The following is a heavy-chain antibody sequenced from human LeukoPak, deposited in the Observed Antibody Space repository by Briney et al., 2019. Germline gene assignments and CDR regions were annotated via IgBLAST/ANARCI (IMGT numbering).Heavy chain of an antibody. J-gene: IGHJ6*02. D-gene: IGHD3-10*01. CDR2: IYYSGST. CDR3: ASAHYYGSGSSAYYGMDV. V-gene: IGHV4-39*07. Sequence: PSETLSLTCTVSGGSISSSSYYWGWIRQPPGKGLEWIGSIYYSGSTNYNPSLKSRVTITVDTSKNQFSLKLSSVTAADTAVYYCASAHYYGSGSSAYYGMDVWGQGTTVPVSS. CDR1: GGSISSSSYY.